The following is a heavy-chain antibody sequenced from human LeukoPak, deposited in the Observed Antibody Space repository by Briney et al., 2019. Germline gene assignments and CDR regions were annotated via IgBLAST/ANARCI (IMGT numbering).Heavy chain of an antibody. CDR1: GYTFTSYG. CDR2: IIPIFGTA. V-gene: IGHV1-69*05. J-gene: IGHJ3*02. CDR3: ARVSDDAFDI. Sequence: GASVKVSCKASGYTFTSYGISWVRQAPGQGLEWMGGIIPIFGTANYAQKFQGRVTITTDESTSTAYMELSSLRSEDTAVYYCARVSDDAFDIWGQGTMVTVSS.